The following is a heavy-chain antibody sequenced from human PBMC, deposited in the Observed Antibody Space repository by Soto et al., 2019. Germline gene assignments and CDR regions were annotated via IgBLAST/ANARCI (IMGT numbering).Heavy chain of an antibody. CDR2: INTDGSST. D-gene: IGHD3-10*01. V-gene: IGHV3-74*01. CDR3: VRDRPGSQHYFDY. J-gene: IGHJ4*02. Sequence: GGSLRLSCAASGYTFSSSGMHWVRQAPGKGLVWVSRINTDGSSTAYADSVKGRFTISRDNTKNTLHLQMNSLRAEDTAVYYSVRDRPGSQHYFDYWGLGILVTVSS. CDR1: GYTFSSSG.